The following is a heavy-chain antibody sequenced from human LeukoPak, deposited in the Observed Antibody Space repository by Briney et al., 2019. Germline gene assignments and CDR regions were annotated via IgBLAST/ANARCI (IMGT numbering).Heavy chain of an antibody. CDR2: IRSKAYGGTT. D-gene: IGHD3-22*01. CDR3: RGDSSGYYSVYGMDV. V-gene: IGHV3-49*04. Sequence: PGGSLRLSCTASGFTFGDYAMSWVRQAPGKGLEWVSFIRSKAYGGTTEYAASVKGRFTISRDDSKSIAYLQMNSLKTEDTAVYYCRGDSSGYYSVYGMDVWGQGTTVTVSS. J-gene: IGHJ6*02. CDR1: GFTFGDYA.